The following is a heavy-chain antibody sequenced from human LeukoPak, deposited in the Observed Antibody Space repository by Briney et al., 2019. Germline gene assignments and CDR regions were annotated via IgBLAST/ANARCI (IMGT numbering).Heavy chain of an antibody. CDR2: INHRGRT. D-gene: IGHD2-2*02. V-gene: IGHV4-34*01. Sequence: SETLYLTCAVYGGSFSDYYWSWIRQPPGKGLEWIGEINHRGRTNYNPSLKSRLTISVDTSKNQFSLKLSSVTAADTAVYYCARSIPPRGYWGQGTLVTVSS. J-gene: IGHJ4*02. CDR1: GGSFSDYY. CDR3: ARSIPPRGY.